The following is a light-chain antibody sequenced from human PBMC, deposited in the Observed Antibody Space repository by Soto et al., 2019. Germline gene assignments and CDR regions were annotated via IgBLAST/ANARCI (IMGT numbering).Light chain of an antibody. V-gene: IGKV1-39*01. J-gene: IGKJ1*01. CDR2: AAS. Sequence: DIQMTQSPSALSASVAARVTIPCRTSQSISTYLNWYQQKAGKAPKILIYAASSLQSGIKSRYSGSGSGRDFSLTISSLQPVDFATYTCQQSYSTPWTFGQGTKVDIK. CDR1: QSISTY. CDR3: QQSYSTPWT.